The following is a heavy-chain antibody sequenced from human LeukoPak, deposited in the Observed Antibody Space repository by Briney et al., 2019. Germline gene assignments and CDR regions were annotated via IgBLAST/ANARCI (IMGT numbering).Heavy chain of an antibody. Sequence: NPSETLSLTCTVSGGSISSYYWSWIRQPPGKGLEWIGYIYYSGSTNYNPSLKSRVTISVDTSKNQFSLKLTSVTAADTAVYYCATAGPFSGRHNYFDSWGQGTLVTVSS. CDR1: GGSISSYY. V-gene: IGHV4-59*01. D-gene: IGHD3-10*01. J-gene: IGHJ4*02. CDR3: ATAGPFSGRHNYFDS. CDR2: IYYSGST.